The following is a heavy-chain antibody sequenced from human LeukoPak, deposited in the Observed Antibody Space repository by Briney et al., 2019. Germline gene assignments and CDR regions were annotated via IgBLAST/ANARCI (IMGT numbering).Heavy chain of an antibody. CDR1: GASLTDSSFY. CDR2: IYLDGRT. V-gene: IGHV4-39*01. CDR3: ARLGWSYSRHGYYFYYMDV. J-gene: IGHJ6*03. D-gene: IGHD1-26*01. Sequence: PSETLSLTCTVSGASLTDSSFYWGWIRQSPGAGLEWIGKIYLDGRTNYDPSLRSRVTISIDTSKNQFSLRLTSVTAADRAVSYCARLGWSYSRHGYYFYYMDVWGKGTTVTVSS.